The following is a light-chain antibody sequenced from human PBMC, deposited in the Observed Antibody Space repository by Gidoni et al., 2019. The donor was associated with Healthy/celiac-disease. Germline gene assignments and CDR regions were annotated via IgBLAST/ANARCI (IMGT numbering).Light chain of an antibody. CDR2: DVS. J-gene: IGLJ2*01. CDR3: SSYTSSSTRV. V-gene: IGLV2-14*04. CDR1: NSDVGGYNY. Sequence: SITISCTGTNSDVGGYNYVSWYQQHPGKAPKLMIYDVSNRPSGVSNRFSGSKSGNTASLTISGLQAEDEADYYCSSYTSSSTRVFGGGTKLTVL.